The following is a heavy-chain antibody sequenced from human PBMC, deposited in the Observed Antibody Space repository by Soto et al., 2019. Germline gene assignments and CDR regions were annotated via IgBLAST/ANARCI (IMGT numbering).Heavy chain of an antibody. J-gene: IGHJ6*02. V-gene: IGHV3-9*01. Sequence: PGGSLRLSCAASGFTFDDYAMHWFRQAPGKGLEWVSGISWNSGSIGYADSVKGRFTISRDNAKNSLYLQMNSLRAEDTALYYCAKDMAYLDRYYYYGMDVWGQGTTVTVSS. D-gene: IGHD1-1*01. CDR3: AKDMAYLDRYYYYGMDV. CDR2: ISWNSGSI. CDR1: GFTFDDYA.